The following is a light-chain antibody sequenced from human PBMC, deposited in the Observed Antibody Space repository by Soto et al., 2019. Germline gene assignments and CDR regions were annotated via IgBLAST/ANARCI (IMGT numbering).Light chain of an antibody. CDR3: SSNAGSNNFVV. Sequence: QSALTQPPSASGSPGQSVTISCTGTSSDVGGYNYVSWDQQHPGKAPNLMIYEVSKRPSGVPDRFSGSKSGNTACLTVSGLQAEEEADYYCSSNAGSNNFVVFGGGTKLTVL. CDR2: EVS. V-gene: IGLV2-8*01. J-gene: IGLJ2*01. CDR1: SSDVGGYNY.